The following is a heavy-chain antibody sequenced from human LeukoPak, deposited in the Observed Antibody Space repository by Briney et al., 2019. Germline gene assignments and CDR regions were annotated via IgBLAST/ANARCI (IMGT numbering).Heavy chain of an antibody. J-gene: IGHJ4*02. CDR1: GYTFTSYG. CDR3: ARGLCYYVSGIFFEY. V-gene: IGHV1-18*01. CDR2: ISAYNGNT. Sequence: ASVKVSCKASGYTFTSYGISWVRQAPGQGLEWMGWISAYNGNTNYAQRLQGRVTMTTDTTTSTAYMEQRSLRSDATAVYTCARGLCYYVSGIFFEYWGQGTLVTVSS. D-gene: IGHD3-10*01.